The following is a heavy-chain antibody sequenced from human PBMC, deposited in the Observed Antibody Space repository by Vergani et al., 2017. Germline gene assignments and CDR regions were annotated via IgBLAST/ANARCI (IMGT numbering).Heavy chain of an antibody. Sequence: QVQLQQWGAGLLKPSETLSLTCAVYGGSFSGYYWSWIRQPPGKGLEWIGEINHSGSTNYNPSLKSRVTISVDTSKNQFSLKLSSVTAADTAVYYCARDAKDYSTRGWFDPWGQGTLVTVSS. CDR3: ARDAKDYSTRGWFDP. CDR1: GGSFSGYY. V-gene: IGHV4-34*01. D-gene: IGHD4-11*01. J-gene: IGHJ5*02. CDR2: INHSGST.